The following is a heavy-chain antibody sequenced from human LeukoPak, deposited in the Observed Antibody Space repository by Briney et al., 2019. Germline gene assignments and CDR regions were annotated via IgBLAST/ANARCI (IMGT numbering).Heavy chain of an antibody. Sequence: ASVKVSCKASGYTFTVYYMHCVRHTPGQGLEWMGCINPNSGGTNYAQKFQGRVTMTRDTSVSTAYMELSRLRSDDTAVDYCAIIARLLNYFDYWGQGALVTVSS. CDR2: INPNSGGT. J-gene: IGHJ4*02. CDR1: GYTFTVYY. D-gene: IGHD2-15*01. CDR3: AIIARLLNYFDY. V-gene: IGHV1-2*02.